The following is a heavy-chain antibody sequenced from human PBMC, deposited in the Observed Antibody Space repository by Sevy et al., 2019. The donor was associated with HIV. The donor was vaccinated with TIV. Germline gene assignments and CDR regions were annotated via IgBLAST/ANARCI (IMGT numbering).Heavy chain of an antibody. CDR2: IYSGGST. CDR3: ATQYFHHSSGYFSL. J-gene: IGHJ4*02. V-gene: IGHV3-53*01. Sequence: GGSLRLSCAASGFTISSNYISWVRQAPGKGLEWISAIYSGGSTYYADSVKGRFTISRDNSKNTMYLQMNSLRAEDTAVYFCATQYFHHSSGYFSLWGQGTLVTVSS. D-gene: IGHD3-22*01. CDR1: GFTISSNY.